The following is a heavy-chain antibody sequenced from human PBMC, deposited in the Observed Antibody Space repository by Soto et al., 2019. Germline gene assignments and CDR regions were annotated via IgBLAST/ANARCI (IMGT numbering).Heavy chain of an antibody. CDR3: ARGDSSGYYEN. CDR2: ICTAGDT. V-gene: IGHV3-13*01. J-gene: IGHJ4*02. Sequence: EVQLVESGGGLVQPGGSLRLSCAASGFTFSSYDMHWVRQATGKGLEWVAAICTAGDTYYPGSVKGRFTISSENSKNSMYLKMNSMGAEYTAVYYCARGDSSGYYENWGQGTLVTVSS. CDR1: GFTFSSYD. D-gene: IGHD3-22*01.